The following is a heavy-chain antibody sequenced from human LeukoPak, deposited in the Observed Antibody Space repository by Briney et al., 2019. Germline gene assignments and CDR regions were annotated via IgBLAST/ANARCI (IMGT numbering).Heavy chain of an antibody. D-gene: IGHD2-21*02. CDR2: IYYSGSA. V-gene: IGHV4-59*01. Sequence: SETLSLTCTVSGGSISTYYWSWIRQSPGKGLEWIGYIYYSGSANYNPSLKRRVTISVETSKSQFSLKMSSVTAADTAVYYCARDRLYYFDFWGQGTLVTVSS. J-gene: IGHJ4*02. CDR3: ARDRLYYFDF. CDR1: GGSISTYY.